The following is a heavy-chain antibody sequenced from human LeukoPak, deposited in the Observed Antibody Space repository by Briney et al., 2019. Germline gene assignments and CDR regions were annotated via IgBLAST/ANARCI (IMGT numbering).Heavy chain of an antibody. D-gene: IGHD5-18*01. CDR3: ARGGYSYFDY. CDR1: GGSISSYY. V-gene: IGHV4-59*01. CDR2: IYYSGST. Sequence: SETLSLTCTVSGGSISSYYWSWIRQPPGKGLGWIGYIYYSGSTNYNPSLKSRVTISVDMSKNQFSLKLSSVTAADTAVYYCARGGYSYFDYWGQGTLVTVSS. J-gene: IGHJ4*02.